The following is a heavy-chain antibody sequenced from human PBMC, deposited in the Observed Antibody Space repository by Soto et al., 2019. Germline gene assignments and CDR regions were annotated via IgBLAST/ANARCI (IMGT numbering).Heavy chain of an antibody. CDR2: IDPSDSYT. CDR3: ARRNGNYYYYGMDV. V-gene: IGHV5-10-1*01. D-gene: IGHD1-26*01. J-gene: IGHJ6*02. CDR1: GYSFTSYW. Sequence: GESLKISCKASGYSFTSYWISWVRQMPGKGVEWMGRIDPSDSYTNYSPSFQGHVTISADKSISTAYLQWSSLKASDTAMYYCARRNGNYYYYGMDVWGQGATVTVSS.